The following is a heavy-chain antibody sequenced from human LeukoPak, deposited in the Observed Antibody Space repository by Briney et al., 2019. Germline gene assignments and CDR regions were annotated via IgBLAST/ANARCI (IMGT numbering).Heavy chain of an antibody. J-gene: IGHJ4*02. CDR2: ISGGGGST. CDR1: RFTFSSYA. Sequence: GGSLRLSCAASRFTFSSYAMSWVRQAPGKGLEWVSSISGGGGSTYYADSVKGRFTISRDNSKNTLYLQMNSLRAEDTAVYYCAKEEPGIAVAGYDYWGQGTLVTVSS. CDR3: AKEEPGIAVAGYDY. V-gene: IGHV3-23*01. D-gene: IGHD6-19*01.